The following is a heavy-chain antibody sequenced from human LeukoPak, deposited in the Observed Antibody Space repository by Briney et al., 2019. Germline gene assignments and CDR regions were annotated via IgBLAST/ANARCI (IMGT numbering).Heavy chain of an antibody. Sequence: SETLSLTCTVAGGSISNYYWSWIRQPLGKGLEWIGYIYYSGSTNYNPSLKSRVTISVDTFKNQFSLKLSSVTAADTAVYYCARAPRYYDSSGYPDAFDIWGQGTMVTVSS. V-gene: IGHV4-59*01. D-gene: IGHD3-22*01. J-gene: IGHJ3*02. CDR3: ARAPRYYDSSGYPDAFDI. CDR1: GGSISNYY. CDR2: IYYSGST.